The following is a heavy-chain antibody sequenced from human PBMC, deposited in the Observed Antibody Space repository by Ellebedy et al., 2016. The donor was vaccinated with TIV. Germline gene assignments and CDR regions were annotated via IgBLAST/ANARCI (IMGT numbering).Heavy chain of an antibody. Sequence: ASVKVSCXASGYTFTGYYMHWVRQPPGQGLEWMGWINPNSGGTNYAQKFQGRVTMTRDTSISTAYMELSRLRSDDTAVYYCARDRYYDFWSGYSGYFDYWGQGTLVTVSS. V-gene: IGHV1-2*02. D-gene: IGHD3-3*01. CDR1: GYTFTGYY. CDR2: INPNSGGT. CDR3: ARDRYYDFWSGYSGYFDY. J-gene: IGHJ4*02.